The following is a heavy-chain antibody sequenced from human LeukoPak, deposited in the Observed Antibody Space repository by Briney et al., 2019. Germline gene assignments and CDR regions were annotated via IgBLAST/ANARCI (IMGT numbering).Heavy chain of an antibody. D-gene: IGHD5-18*01. CDR3: ARDLAYSRLDY. V-gene: IGHV3-30*03. CDR1: GFTFSRHG. J-gene: IGHJ4*02. CDR2: ISNDGSRK. Sequence: GGSLRLSCAPSGFTFSRHGMHWVRQAPGKGLEWVAIISNDGSRKYYAHSVEGRFTISRDNSKNTLYLQMDSLRAEDTAVYYCARDLAYSRLDYWGQGMLVTVSS.